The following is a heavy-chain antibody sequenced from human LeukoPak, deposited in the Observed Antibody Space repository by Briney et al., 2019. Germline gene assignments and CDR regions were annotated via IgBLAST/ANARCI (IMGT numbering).Heavy chain of an antibody. V-gene: IGHV3-23*01. J-gene: IGHJ6*04. D-gene: IGHD3-10*02. CDR2: LSGSGDRT. CDR3: AELGITMIGGV. Sequence: GGSLRLSCAASGFTFSSYWMSWVRQAPGKGLQWVSALSGSGDRTYYADSVKGRFTISRDNSKNTLFMQMNSLRAEDTAVYYCAELGITMIGGVWGKGTTVTISS. CDR1: GFTFSSYW.